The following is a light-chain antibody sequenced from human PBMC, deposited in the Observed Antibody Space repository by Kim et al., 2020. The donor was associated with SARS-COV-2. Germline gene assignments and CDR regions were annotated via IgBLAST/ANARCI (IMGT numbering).Light chain of an antibody. Sequence: LGQTVPIPCQGDSLRSYYASWYQQKPGQAPVLIVYGKNRRPSGIPDRFAGSYSGNTASLTITGAQAADEADYYCSSRDTSGDQWMFGGGTKLTVL. CDR2: GKN. CDR1: SLRSYY. CDR3: SSRDTSGDQWM. V-gene: IGLV3-19*01. J-gene: IGLJ3*02.